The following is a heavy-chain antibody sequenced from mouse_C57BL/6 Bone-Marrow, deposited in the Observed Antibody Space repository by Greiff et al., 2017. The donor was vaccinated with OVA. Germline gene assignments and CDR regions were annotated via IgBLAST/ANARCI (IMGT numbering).Heavy chain of an antibody. D-gene: IGHD2-4*01. Sequence: EVKVVESGGGLVQPGGSLKLSCAASGFTFSDYYMYWVRQTPEKRLEWVAYISNGGGSTYYPDTVKGRFTISRDNAKNTLYLQMSRLKSEDTAMYYCARQRGLRGHYWYFDVWGTGTTVTVSS. CDR2: ISNGGGST. CDR3: ARQRGLRGHYWYFDV. V-gene: IGHV5-12*01. J-gene: IGHJ1*03. CDR1: GFTFSDYY.